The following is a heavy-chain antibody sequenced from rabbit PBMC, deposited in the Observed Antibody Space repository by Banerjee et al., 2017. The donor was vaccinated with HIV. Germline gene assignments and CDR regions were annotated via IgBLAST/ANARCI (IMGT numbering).Heavy chain of an antibody. CDR2: IYTSSGRT. CDR3: ARDLSYAGSRDYMGAFDP. V-gene: IGHV1S45*01. Sequence: QEQLEESGGDLVQPEGSLTLTCTASGLDFSSSYWICWVRQAPGKGLEWIACIYTSSGRTYYASWAKGRFTISKTSSTTVTLQMTSLTAADTATYFCARDLSYAGSRDYMGAFDPWGQGTLVTVS. CDR1: GLDFSSSYW. D-gene: IGHD8-1*01. J-gene: IGHJ2*01.